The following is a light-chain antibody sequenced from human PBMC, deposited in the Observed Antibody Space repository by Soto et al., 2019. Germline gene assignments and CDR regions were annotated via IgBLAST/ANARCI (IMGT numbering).Light chain of an antibody. Sequence: DIQMTQSPSTLSASVGDRVTITCRASQSISSWLAWYQQKPGTAPKLLIYKASTLQSGVPSMFSGSGSGTEFPLTISSLQPDDSATYYCQQYNDNWTFGQGTKVEMK. J-gene: IGKJ1*01. CDR1: QSISSW. CDR3: QQYNDNWT. CDR2: KAS. V-gene: IGKV1-5*03.